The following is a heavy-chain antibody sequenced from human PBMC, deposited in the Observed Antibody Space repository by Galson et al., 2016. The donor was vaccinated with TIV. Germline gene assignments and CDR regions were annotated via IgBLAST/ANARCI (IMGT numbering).Heavy chain of an antibody. J-gene: IGHJ4*02. Sequence: SLRLSCAASGFTFSGHWMSWVRQAPGKGLEWVANIKQDGDYKYYVDSVKGRFTISRDNAKNSLYLQMNSLRAEDTAVYYCARGNDPGATYSLDYWGQGTLVTVSS. V-gene: IGHV3-7*01. CDR2: IKQDGDYK. D-gene: IGHD1-1*01. CDR1: GFTFSGHW. CDR3: ARGNDPGATYSLDY.